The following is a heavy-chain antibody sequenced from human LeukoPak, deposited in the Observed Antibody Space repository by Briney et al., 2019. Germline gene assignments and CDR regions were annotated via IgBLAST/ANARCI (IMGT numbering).Heavy chain of an antibody. CDR3: ARDVDYFDY. Sequence: GGSLRLSCAASGFTFSSYAMSWVRQAPGKGLEWVSAISGSGGSTYYADSVKGRFTISRDNAKNSLYLQMNSLRAEDTAVYYCARDVDYFDYWGQGTLVTVSS. J-gene: IGHJ4*02. V-gene: IGHV3-23*01. CDR2: ISGSGGST. CDR1: GFTFSSYA.